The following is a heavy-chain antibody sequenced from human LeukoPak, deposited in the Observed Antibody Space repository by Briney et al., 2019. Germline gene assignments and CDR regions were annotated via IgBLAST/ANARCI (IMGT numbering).Heavy chain of an antibody. CDR1: GGSISSYY. J-gene: IGHJ4*02. CDR3: ARAYGSLDY. Sequence: SETLSLTCTASGGSISSYYWSWIRQPPGKGLEWIGYIYYSGSTNYNPSLKSRVTISVDTTKNQFSLKLSSVTAADTAVYYCARAYGSLDYWGQGTLVTVSS. V-gene: IGHV4-59*01. D-gene: IGHD1-26*01. CDR2: IYYSGST.